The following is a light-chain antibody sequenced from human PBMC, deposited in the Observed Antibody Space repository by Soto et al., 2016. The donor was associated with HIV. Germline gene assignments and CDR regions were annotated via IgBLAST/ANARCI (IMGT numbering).Light chain of an antibody. CDR3: QVWDSTTDHPV. CDR2: DDS. V-gene: IGLV3-21*03. Sequence: SYVLTQPPSVSVAPGKTARITCGGNNIGSKSVHWYQQKPGQAPVLVVYDDSHRPSGIPERFSGSNSGNTATLTISRVEAGDEAEYYCQVWDSTTDHPVFGGGTKVTAL. J-gene: IGLJ2*01. CDR1: NIGSKS.